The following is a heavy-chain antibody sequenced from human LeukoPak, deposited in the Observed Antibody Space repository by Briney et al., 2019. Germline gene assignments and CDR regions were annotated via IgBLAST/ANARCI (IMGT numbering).Heavy chain of an antibody. D-gene: IGHD3-10*01. J-gene: IGHJ4*02. Sequence: PGGSLRLSCAASGFTFSSYTLSWVRQAPGKGLEWVAVMSYDGINKYYADSVKGRFTISRDNSKNTLYLQMNSLRAEDTAVYYCARGDTMVRGVPDYWGQGTLVTVSS. CDR1: GFTFSSYT. CDR2: MSYDGINK. V-gene: IGHV3-30-3*01. CDR3: ARGDTMVRGVPDY.